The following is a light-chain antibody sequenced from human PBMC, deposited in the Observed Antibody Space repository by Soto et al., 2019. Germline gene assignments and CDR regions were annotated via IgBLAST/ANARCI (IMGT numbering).Light chain of an antibody. Sequence: DIQMTQSPSTLSASVGDRVTITCRASQSISSWLAWYQQKPGKAPKILIYDASSLESGVPSRFSGSGSGTEFTLTISSLQPEDYATYYCPQYNSYSTLGQGTKVDIK. V-gene: IGKV1-5*01. CDR1: QSISSW. CDR2: DAS. CDR3: PQYNSYST. J-gene: IGKJ1*01.